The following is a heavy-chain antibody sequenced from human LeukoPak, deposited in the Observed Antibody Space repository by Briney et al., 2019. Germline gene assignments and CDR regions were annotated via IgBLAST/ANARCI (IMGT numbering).Heavy chain of an antibody. V-gene: IGHV3-30*02. J-gene: IGHJ6*03. Sequence: GGSLRLSCAASGFTFSSYGMHWVRQAPGKGLEWVAFIRYDGSNKYYADSVKGRFTISRDNSKNTLYLQMNSLRAEDTAVYYCAKDPPSSSRPDMDVWGKGTTVTASS. CDR2: IRYDGSNK. CDR3: AKDPPSSSRPDMDV. CDR1: GFTFSSYG. D-gene: IGHD6-13*01.